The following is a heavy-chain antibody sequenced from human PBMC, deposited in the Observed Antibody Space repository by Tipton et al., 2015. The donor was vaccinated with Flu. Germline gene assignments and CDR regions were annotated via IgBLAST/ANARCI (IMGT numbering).Heavy chain of an antibody. J-gene: IGHJ4*02. CDR1: GGSISSVTYY. D-gene: IGHD5-24*01. Sequence: TLSLTCTVSGGSISSVTYYWGWIRQSPGKGLEWIGNIYYSGNTYYNPSLKSRVTMSVDTSKNQFSLRLTSVTAADTAVYFCAREVPGDGYIPYWGQGTLVTVSS. V-gene: IGHV4-39*07. CDR2: IYYSGNT. CDR3: AREVPGDGYIPY.